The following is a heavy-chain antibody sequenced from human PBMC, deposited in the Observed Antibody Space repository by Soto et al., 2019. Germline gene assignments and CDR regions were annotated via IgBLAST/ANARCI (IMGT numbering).Heavy chain of an antibody. CDR1: GFTFSSYG. Sequence: GGSLRLSCAASGFTFSSYGMHWVRQAPGKGLEWVAVISYDGSNKYYADSVKGRFTISRDNSKNTLYLQMNSLGAEDTAVYYCAKDLRIAVAGMGYYYYYGMDVWGQGTTVTVSS. CDR3: AKDLRIAVAGMGYYYYYGMDV. CDR2: ISYDGSNK. J-gene: IGHJ6*02. V-gene: IGHV3-30*18. D-gene: IGHD6-19*01.